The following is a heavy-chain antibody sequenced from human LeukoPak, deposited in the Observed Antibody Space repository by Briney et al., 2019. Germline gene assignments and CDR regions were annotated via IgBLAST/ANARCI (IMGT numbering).Heavy chain of an antibody. D-gene: IGHD3-22*01. V-gene: IGHV3-23*01. J-gene: IGHJ4*02. CDR2: ISGSGGST. CDR3: AKRDHYYDSSGYEDY. Sequence: GGSLRLSCAASGFTFSSYAMSWVRQAPGKGLEWVSAISGSGGSTYYADSVKGRFTISRDNSKNTLYLQMNSLRAEDTAVYYCAKRDHYYDSSGYEDYWGQGTLVTVSS. CDR1: GFTFSSYA.